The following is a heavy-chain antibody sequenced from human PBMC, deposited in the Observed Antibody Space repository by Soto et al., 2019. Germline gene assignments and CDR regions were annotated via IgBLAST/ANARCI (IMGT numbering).Heavy chain of an antibody. Sequence: ASVKVSCKASGYTFTGYYMHWVRQAPGQGLEWMGWINPNSGGTNYAQKFQGWVTMTRDTSISTAHMELSRLRSDDTAVYYCARVRITGTPMSDYYYGMDVWGQGTTVTVSS. D-gene: IGHD1-20*01. CDR1: GYTFTGYY. J-gene: IGHJ6*02. CDR3: ARVRITGTPMSDYYYGMDV. CDR2: INPNSGGT. V-gene: IGHV1-2*04.